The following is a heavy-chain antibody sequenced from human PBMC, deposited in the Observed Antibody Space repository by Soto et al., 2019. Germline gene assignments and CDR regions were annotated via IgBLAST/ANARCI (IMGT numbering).Heavy chain of an antibody. D-gene: IGHD3-16*02. CDR1: GFTFSSYG. CDR2: ISGSGGST. Sequence: GGSLRLSCAASGFTFSSYGMSWVRQAPGKGLESVSLISGSGGSTYYADSVKGRFTISRDNSKNTLYLQMNSLRAEDTAVYYCARLWNEGYLWGSYRLWGQGTMVTVSS. J-gene: IGHJ3*01. CDR3: ARLWNEGYLWGSYRL. V-gene: IGHV3-23*01.